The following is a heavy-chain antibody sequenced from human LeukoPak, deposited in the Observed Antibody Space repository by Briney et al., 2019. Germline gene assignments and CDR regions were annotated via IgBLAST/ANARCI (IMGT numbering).Heavy chain of an antibody. CDR2: IHSDGSST. V-gene: IGHV3-74*01. CDR3: ARSGWPYYFDY. Sequence: GSLRLSCAASGFTFGSYWMHWVRQAPGKGLVWVSRIHSDGSSTSYADSVRGRFTISRDDAKSTLYLQMNSLRAEDTAVYYCARSGWPYYFDYWGQGTLVTVSS. D-gene: IGHD3-22*01. J-gene: IGHJ4*02. CDR1: GFTFGSYW.